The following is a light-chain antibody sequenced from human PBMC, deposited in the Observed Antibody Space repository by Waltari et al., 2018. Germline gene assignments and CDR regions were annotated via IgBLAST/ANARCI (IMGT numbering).Light chain of an antibody. CDR1: QSISRY. Sequence: LTQSPGTLSLSPGERATLSCRASQSISRYLAWYQQKPGQAPRLLIYGASTRATGIPDRFSGSGSGTDFSLTISGLEPEDSAVYYCQHHFRLPATFGQGT. CDR3: QHHFRLPAT. J-gene: IGKJ1*01. V-gene: IGKV3-20*01. CDR2: GAS.